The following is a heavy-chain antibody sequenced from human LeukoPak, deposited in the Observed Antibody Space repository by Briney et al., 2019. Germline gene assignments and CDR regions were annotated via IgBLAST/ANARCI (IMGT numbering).Heavy chain of an antibody. Sequence: GGSLRLSCAASGFTFSSYSMNRVRQAPGKGLEWVSSISSSSSYIYYADSVKGRFTISRDNAKNSLYLQMNSLRAEDTAVYYCASSPDSPHDYWGQGTLVTVSS. V-gene: IGHV3-21*01. D-gene: IGHD3-22*01. CDR2: ISSSSSYI. CDR3: ASSPDSPHDY. J-gene: IGHJ4*02. CDR1: GFTFSSYS.